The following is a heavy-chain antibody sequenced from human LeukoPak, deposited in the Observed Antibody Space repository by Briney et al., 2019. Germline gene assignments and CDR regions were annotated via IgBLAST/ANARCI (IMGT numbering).Heavy chain of an antibody. CDR2: INPNSGGT. V-gene: IGHV1-2*02. CDR3: AGYCSGTSCYGGFDY. J-gene: IGHJ4*02. D-gene: IGHD2-2*01. CDR1: GYTFIGYY. Sequence: ASVKVSCKASGYTFIGYYMHWVRQAPGQGLEWMGWINPNSGGTKYAQKFQGRVTMTRDTSISTAYMELSRLRSDDTAVYYCAGYCSGTSCYGGFDYWGQGTLVTVSS.